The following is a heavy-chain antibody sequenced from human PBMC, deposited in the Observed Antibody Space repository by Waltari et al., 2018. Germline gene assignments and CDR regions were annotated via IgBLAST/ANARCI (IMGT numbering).Heavy chain of an antibody. CDR1: GGSISSGDYY. Sequence: QVQLQESGPGLVKPSQTLSLTCTVSGGSISSGDYYWSRIRQPPGKGLEWIGYIYYSGSTYYNPSLKSRVTISVDTSKNQFSLKLSSVTAADTAVYYCASTYCSSTSCYYFDYWGQGTLVTVSS. D-gene: IGHD2-2*01. V-gene: IGHV4-30-4*08. CDR3: ASTYCSSTSCYYFDY. J-gene: IGHJ4*02. CDR2: IYYSGST.